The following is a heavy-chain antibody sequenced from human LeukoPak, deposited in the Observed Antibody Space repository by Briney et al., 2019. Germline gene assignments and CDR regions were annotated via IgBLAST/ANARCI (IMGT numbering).Heavy chain of an antibody. CDR2: IYTSGST. D-gene: IGHD3/OR15-3a*01. CDR1: GGSISSGSYY. J-gene: IGHJ4*02. Sequence: PSQTLSLTCTVSGGSISSGSYYWSWIRQPAGKGLEWIGRIYTSGSTNYNPSLKSRVTISVDTSKNQFSLKLTSVTAADTAVYYCARLDYPPLWGQGTLVTVSS. CDR3: ARLDYPPL. V-gene: IGHV4-61*02.